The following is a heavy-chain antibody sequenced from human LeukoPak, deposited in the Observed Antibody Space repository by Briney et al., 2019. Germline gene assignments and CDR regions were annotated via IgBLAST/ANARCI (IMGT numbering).Heavy chain of an antibody. CDR3: ASRRAAKGETDY. V-gene: IGHV3-23*01. Sequence: PGGSLRLSCSAAGFTFSSYGMSWVRQAPGKGLEWVSAISGSGGSTYYADSVKGRFTISRDNSKNTLYLQMNSLRAEDTAVYYCASRRAAKGETDYWGQGTLVTVSS. CDR2: ISGSGGST. D-gene: IGHD2-15*01. CDR1: GFTFSSYG. J-gene: IGHJ4*02.